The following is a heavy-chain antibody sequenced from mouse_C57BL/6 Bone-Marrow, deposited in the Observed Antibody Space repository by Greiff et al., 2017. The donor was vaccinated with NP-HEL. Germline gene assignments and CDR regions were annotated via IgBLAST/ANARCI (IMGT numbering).Heavy chain of an antibody. V-gene: IGHV1-50*01. J-gene: IGHJ2*01. CDR1: GYTFTSYW. Sequence: QVQLKQPGAELVKPGASVKLSCKASGYTFTSYWMQWVKQRPGQGLEWMGEIDPSDSYTNYNQKFKGKATLTVDTSSSTAYMQLSSLTSEDSAVYYCASYSNYGGGFDYWGQGTTLTVSS. CDR3: ASYSNYGGGFDY. D-gene: IGHD2-5*01. CDR2: IDPSDSYT.